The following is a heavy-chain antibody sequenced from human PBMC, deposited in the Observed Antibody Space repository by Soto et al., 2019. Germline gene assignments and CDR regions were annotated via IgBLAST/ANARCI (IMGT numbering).Heavy chain of an antibody. D-gene: IGHD4-4*01. J-gene: IGHJ3*01. CDR1: GGSISDNSYY. CDR2: IFFRGAT. CDR3: VRQSRGDYSAPDTAFDL. Sequence: QLQLQESGPGLVKSSETLSLICSVSGGSISDNSYYWGWIRQPPGKGLEWLGIIFFRGATYNNLALKSPVTISIDTAKNRFSLKLGSVTAADTAVYFCVRQSRGDYSAPDTAFDLWGQGTMVTVSA. V-gene: IGHV4-39*01.